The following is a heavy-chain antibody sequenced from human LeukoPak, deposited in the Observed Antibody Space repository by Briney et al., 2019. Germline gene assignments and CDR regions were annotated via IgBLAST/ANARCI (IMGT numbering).Heavy chain of an antibody. CDR3: AKCPSRIAVAGTLWFDP. D-gene: IGHD6-19*01. Sequence: GGSLRLACAASGFTFSSYAMSWVRQAPGKWLEWVSAISVSGGSTYYADSVKGRFTISRDNSKNTMYLQMKRLRAEDTAVYYCAKCPSRIAVAGTLWFDPWGQGTLVTVSS. CDR2: ISVSGGST. J-gene: IGHJ5*02. V-gene: IGHV3-23*01. CDR1: GFTFSSYA.